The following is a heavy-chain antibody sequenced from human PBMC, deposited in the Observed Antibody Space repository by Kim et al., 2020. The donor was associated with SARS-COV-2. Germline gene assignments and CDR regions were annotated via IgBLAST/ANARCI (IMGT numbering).Heavy chain of an antibody. CDR1: GYTFTSYA. D-gene: IGHD3-9*01. CDR3: ARVGLRYFDWLLPKSALSRIAPAFDI. J-gene: IGHJ3*02. CDR2: INAGNGNT. Sequence: ASVKVSCKASGYTFTSYAMHWVRQAPGQRLEWMGWINAGNGNTKYSQKFQGRVTITRDTSASTAYMELSSLRSEDTAVYYCARVGLRYFDWLLPKSALSRIAPAFDIWGQGTMVTVSS. V-gene: IGHV1-3*01.